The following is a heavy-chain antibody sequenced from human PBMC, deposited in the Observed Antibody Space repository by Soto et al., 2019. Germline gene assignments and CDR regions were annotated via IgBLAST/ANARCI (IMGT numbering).Heavy chain of an antibody. J-gene: IGHJ4*02. CDR3: ARGPATRYSYGNFDY. CDR1: GFTFSSYG. CDR2: ISYDGSNK. Sequence: QVQLVESGGGVVQPGRSLRLSCAASGFTFSSYGMHWVRQAPGKGLEWVAVISYDGSNKYYADSVKGRFTISRDNSKNTLYLQMNSLRAEDTAVYYCARGPATRYSYGNFDYWGQGTLVTVSS. D-gene: IGHD5-18*01. V-gene: IGHV3-30*03.